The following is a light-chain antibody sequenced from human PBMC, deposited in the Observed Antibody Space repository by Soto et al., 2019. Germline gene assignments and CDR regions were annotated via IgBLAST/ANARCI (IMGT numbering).Light chain of an antibody. CDR1: QSVGSY. Sequence: EIVLTQSPATLSLSPGERATLSCRASQSVGSYFAWYQQKPGQAPRLLIYDASNRATGIPVRFSGSGSGTVFTLTISSLEPEDFAVYYCQQRSSWLTFGGGTKVEIK. CDR2: DAS. CDR3: QQRSSWLT. J-gene: IGKJ4*01. V-gene: IGKV3-11*01.